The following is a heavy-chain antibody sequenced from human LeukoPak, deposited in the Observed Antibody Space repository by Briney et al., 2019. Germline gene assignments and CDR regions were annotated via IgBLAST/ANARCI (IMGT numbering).Heavy chain of an antibody. V-gene: IGHV1-2*02. Sequence: ASVKVYCRASGYTFTGYYMHWVRQAPGQGLEWMGWINPNSGGTNYAQKFQGRVAMTRDTSISTAYMELSRLRSDDTAVYYCARGRYSSSSYSFDYWGQGTLVTVSS. CDR1: GYTFTGYY. CDR3: ARGRYSSSSYSFDY. D-gene: IGHD6-6*01. J-gene: IGHJ4*02. CDR2: INPNSGGT.